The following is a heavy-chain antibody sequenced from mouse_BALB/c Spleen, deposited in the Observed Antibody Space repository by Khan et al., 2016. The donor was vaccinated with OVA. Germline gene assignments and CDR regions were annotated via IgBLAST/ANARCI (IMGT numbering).Heavy chain of an antibody. D-gene: IGHD2-14*01. Sequence: QVQLKESGPGLVQPSQSLSITCTVSGFSLTSYGVHWVRQSPGKGLEWLGVIWSGGSTDYNAAFISRLSISKDNSKSQVFFKMNSLQANDTAIYCCARILIGTTDYAMDYWGQGTSVTVSS. CDR1: GFSLTSYG. CDR3: ARILIGTTDYAMDY. CDR2: IWSGGST. J-gene: IGHJ4*01. V-gene: IGHV2-2*02.